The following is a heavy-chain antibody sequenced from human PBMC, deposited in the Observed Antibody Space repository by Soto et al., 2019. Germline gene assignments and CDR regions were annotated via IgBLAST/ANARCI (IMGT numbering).Heavy chain of an antibody. CDR1: GLTISSDDW. CDR2: IFHSGTT. J-gene: IGHJ4*02. V-gene: IGHV4-4*02. Sequence: SETLSLTCAVSGLTISSDDWWSLVRQPPGERPEWIGEIFHSGTTNYNPSLKSRVTISVDKSKNQFSLKMSSVTAADTAVYYYARTLYCDDDCISFDSWGQGTLVTVS. D-gene: IGHD2-21*02. CDR3: ARTLYCDDDCISFDS.